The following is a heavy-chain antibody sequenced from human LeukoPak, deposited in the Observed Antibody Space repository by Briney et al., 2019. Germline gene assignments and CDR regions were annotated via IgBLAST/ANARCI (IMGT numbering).Heavy chain of an antibody. D-gene: IGHD6-19*01. CDR2: INPNSGGT. J-gene: IGHJ4*02. Sequence: ASVKVSCKASGYTYTAYYLHWVRQAPGQGLEGMGWINPNSGGTHYAQKFQGRVTMTRDTSISTVYMELSSLRSDDTAVYYCARVSAGYTSGWHFDYWGQGTLVTVSS. V-gene: IGHV1-2*02. CDR1: GYTYTAYY. CDR3: ARVSAGYTSGWHFDY.